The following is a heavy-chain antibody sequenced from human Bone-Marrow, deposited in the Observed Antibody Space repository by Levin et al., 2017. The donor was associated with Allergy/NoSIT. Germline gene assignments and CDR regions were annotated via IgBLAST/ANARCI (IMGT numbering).Heavy chain of an antibody. CDR1: PATFSSFG. J-gene: IGHJ6*02. CDR3: ATGTRATGYYGLDV. V-gene: IGHV1-18*01. D-gene: IGHD4-17*01. CDR2: ISDYTGDT. Sequence: GESLKISCQASPATFSSFGITWVRQAPGQGLEWMGWISDYTGDTNYAQKFQGRVTLTTDTSTSTAYMEMRSLRSDDTAVYYCATGTRATGYYGLDVWGQGTTITVSS.